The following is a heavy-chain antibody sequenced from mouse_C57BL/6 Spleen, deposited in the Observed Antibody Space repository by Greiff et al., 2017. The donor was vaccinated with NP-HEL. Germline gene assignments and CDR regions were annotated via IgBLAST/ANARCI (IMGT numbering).Heavy chain of an antibody. CDR1: GYSFTSYY. J-gene: IGHJ2*01. Sequence: QVQLQQSGPELVKPGASVKISCKASGYSFTSYYIHWVKQRPGQGLEWIGWIYPGSGNTKYNEKFKGKATLTADTSSSTAYMQLSSLTSEDSAVYYCARSRDYDYDGRFDDWGQGTTLTVSS. CDR2: IYPGSGNT. V-gene: IGHV1-66*01. CDR3: ARSRDYDYDGRFDD. D-gene: IGHD2-4*01.